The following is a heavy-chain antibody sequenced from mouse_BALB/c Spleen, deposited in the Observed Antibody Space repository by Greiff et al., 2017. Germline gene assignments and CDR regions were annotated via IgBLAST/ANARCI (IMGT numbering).Heavy chain of an antibody. CDR3: AREGELGTSY. D-gene: IGHD4-1*01. Sequence: DVKLQESGPGLVKPSQSLSLTCTVTGYSITSDYAWNWIRQFPGNKLEWMGYISYSGSTSYNPSLKSRISITRDTSKNQFFLQLNSVTTEDTATYYCAREGELGTSYWGQGTLVTVSA. CDR1: GYSITSDYA. CDR2: ISYSGST. J-gene: IGHJ3*01. V-gene: IGHV3-2*02.